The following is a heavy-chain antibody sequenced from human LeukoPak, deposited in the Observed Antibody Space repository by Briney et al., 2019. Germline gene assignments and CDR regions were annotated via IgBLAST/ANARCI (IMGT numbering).Heavy chain of an antibody. D-gene: IGHD3-16*02. CDR1: GYSISSGYY. Sequence: PSETLSLTCTVSGYSISSGYYWGWIRQPPGKGLEWIGIYHSGRTFYNPSLKSRVTISVDTSKNQFSLKLTSVTAADTAVYYCARYDVWGSYRAFDYWGQGTLVTVSS. J-gene: IGHJ4*02. CDR2: YHSGRT. CDR3: ARYDVWGSYRAFDY. V-gene: IGHV4-38-2*02.